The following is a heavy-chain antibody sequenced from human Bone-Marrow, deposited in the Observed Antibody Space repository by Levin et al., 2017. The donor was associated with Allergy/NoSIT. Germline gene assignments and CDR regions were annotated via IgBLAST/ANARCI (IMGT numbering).Heavy chain of an antibody. CDR3: AMGHQLRYFDWLSLSFDY. CDR1: GYTFTSYA. J-gene: IGHJ4*02. Sequence: GESLKISCKASGYTFTSYAMHWVRQAPGQRLEWMGWINAGNGNTKYSQKFQGRVTITRDTSASTAYMELSSLRSEDTAVYYCAMGHQLRYFDWLSLSFDYWGQGTLVTVSS. V-gene: IGHV1-3*01. CDR2: INAGNGNT. D-gene: IGHD3-9*01.